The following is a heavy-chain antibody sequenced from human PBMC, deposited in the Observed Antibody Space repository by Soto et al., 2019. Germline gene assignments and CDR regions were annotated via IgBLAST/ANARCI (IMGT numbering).Heavy chain of an antibody. CDR3: AREDYYDSSGYRYGMDV. Sequence: GGSLRLSCAASGFTFSSYGMHWVRQAPGKGLEWVAVIWYDGSNKYYADSVKGRFTISRDNSKNTLYLQMNSLRAEDTAVYYCAREDYYDSSGYRYGMDVWGQGTTVTVSS. V-gene: IGHV3-33*01. CDR1: GFTFSSYG. CDR2: IWYDGSNK. J-gene: IGHJ6*02. D-gene: IGHD3-22*01.